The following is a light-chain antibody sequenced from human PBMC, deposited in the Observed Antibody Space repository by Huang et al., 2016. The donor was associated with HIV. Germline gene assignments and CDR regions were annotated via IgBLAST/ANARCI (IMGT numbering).Light chain of an antibody. CDR2: DAS. J-gene: IGKJ4*01. CDR1: QSISRF. V-gene: IGKV3-11*01. Sequence: ILTQSPATLSLSPGERATLSCRASQSISRFLAWYQLKPGQPPRRLICDASTRAAGVPGRFSRSESETDLPRTISSLESEDFAIYYCQHRYNWPPALTFGGGTKVEIK. CDR3: QHRYNWPPALT.